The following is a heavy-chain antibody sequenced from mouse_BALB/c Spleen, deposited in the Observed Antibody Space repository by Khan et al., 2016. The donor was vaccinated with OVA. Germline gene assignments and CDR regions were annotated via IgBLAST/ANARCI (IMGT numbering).Heavy chain of an antibody. CDR2: ISYSGST. CDR1: GYSITSDCA. Sequence: EVQLQESGPGLVKPSQSLSLTCTVTGYSITSDCAWNWIRQFPGNKLEWMGYISYSGSTSYNPSLKSRISITRDTSKNQFFLQLNSVTTEYTATFYWARNYGYMDYWGPGTSVTVAS. D-gene: IGHD1-2*01. V-gene: IGHV3-2*02. J-gene: IGHJ4*01. CDR3: ARNYGYMDY.